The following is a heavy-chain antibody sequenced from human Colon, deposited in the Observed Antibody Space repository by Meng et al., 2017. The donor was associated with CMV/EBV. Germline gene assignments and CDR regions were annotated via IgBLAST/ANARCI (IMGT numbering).Heavy chain of an antibody. D-gene: IGHD6-13*01. J-gene: IGHJ4*02. CDR3: VRESWYFDF. CDR2: IYPQDGGT. V-gene: IGHV1-2*02. CDR1: GYPFTATH. Sequence: LAQYGTEVKKPGASVKVSCKTSGYPFTATHLHWVRQAPGQGLEWMGWIYPQDGGTYFAQKFQDRVTLTRDTSITTAYMELSGLTSDDTATYYCVRESWYFDFWGEGALVTVSS.